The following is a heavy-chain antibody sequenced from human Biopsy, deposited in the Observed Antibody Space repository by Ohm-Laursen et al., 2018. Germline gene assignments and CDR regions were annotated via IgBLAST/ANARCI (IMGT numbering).Heavy chain of an antibody. J-gene: IGHJ6*02. CDR2: IFYDGSNT. CDR3: AKDRYNYTPIGGFSMDV. CDR1: GFTFTNYG. V-gene: IGHV3-30*18. D-gene: IGHD5-18*01. Sequence: SSLRLSCPASGFTFTNYGMQWVRQAPGKGLAWVAFIFYDGSNTYYADSVKGRFNISRDNSRDTLYLQMSSLSAEDTAVYYCAKDRYNYTPIGGFSMDVWGQGTTVTVSS.